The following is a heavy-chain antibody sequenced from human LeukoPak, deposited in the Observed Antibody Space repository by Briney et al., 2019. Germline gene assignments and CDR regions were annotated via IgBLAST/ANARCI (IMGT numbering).Heavy chain of an antibody. CDR1: GDSMRKYC. CDR3: ARVSYIAVAGQYFDY. V-gene: IGHV4-4*07. CDR2: IYASGDT. D-gene: IGHD6-19*01. J-gene: IGHJ4*02. Sequence: PSETLSLTCTVSGDSMRKYCWSWIRQPAGKGLEWIGRIYASGDTKYNPSLKSRVAMSVDTSKNYFSLKLTSVTAADTAVYYCARVSYIAVAGQYFDYWGQGTLVTVSS.